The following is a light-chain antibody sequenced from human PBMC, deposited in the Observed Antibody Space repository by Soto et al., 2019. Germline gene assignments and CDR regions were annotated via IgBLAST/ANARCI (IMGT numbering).Light chain of an antibody. Sequence: EVLITQSPATLSVSPGERAILSCRASQSVGSDLAWYQQKVGQAPRLLIYGVSTRATGIPARFGGSGSGTEFTLTISSLQSEDFALYYCQQYNNWHPLTFGQGTRLEIK. J-gene: IGKJ5*01. CDR2: GVS. CDR3: QQYNNWHPLT. V-gene: IGKV3-15*01. CDR1: QSVGSD.